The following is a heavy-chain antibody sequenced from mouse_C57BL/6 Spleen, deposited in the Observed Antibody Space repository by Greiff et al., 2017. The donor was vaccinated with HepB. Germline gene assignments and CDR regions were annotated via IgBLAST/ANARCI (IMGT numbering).Heavy chain of an antibody. CDR3: ARDYYGYDKAFAY. CDR1: GYSITSCYY. CDR2: ISYDGSN. V-gene: IGHV3-6*01. J-gene: IGHJ3*01. D-gene: IGHD2-2*01. Sequence: EVHLVESGPGLVKPSQSLSLTCSVTGYSITSCYYWNWIRQFPGNKLEWMGYISYDGSNNYNPSLKNRISITRDTSKNQFFLKLNSVTTEDTATYYCARDYYGYDKAFAYWGQGTLVTVSA.